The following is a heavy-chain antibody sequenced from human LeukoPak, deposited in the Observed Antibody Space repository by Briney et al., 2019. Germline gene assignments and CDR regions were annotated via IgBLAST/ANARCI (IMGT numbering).Heavy chain of an antibody. CDR3: AWSGVTHGLDV. D-gene: IGHD3-10*01. CDR2: INQDGSDK. J-gene: IGHJ6*02. Sequence: GESMRLSCAASGFSLSNYWMSWVRQPPGKGLEWVANINQDGSDKYYVDSVMGRFTISKDNAKNSVYLQMNSLRPEDTAIYYCAWSGVTHGLDVWGQGTTVTVSS. CDR1: GFSLSNYW. V-gene: IGHV3-7*01.